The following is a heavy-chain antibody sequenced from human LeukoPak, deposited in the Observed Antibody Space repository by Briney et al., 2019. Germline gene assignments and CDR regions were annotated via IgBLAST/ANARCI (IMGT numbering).Heavy chain of an antibody. Sequence: GSLSLSCAASGFTFSDYDMHWVRQATGKGLEWVSAIGTAGDTYYTGSVKGRFTISRENAKNSLYLQMNSLRAGDTAVYYCARVAKERVGGVYYFDYWGQGTLVTVSS. CDR2: IGTAGDT. CDR1: GFTFSDYD. V-gene: IGHV3-13*01. J-gene: IGHJ4*02. D-gene: IGHD1-1*01. CDR3: ARVAKERVGGVYYFDY.